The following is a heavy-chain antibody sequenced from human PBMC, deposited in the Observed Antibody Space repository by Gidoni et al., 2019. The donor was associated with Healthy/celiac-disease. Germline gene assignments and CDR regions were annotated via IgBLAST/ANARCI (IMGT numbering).Heavy chain of an antibody. CDR3: ARGLMVRGVIHNWFDP. V-gene: IGHV4-61*02. Sequence: IGRIYTSGSTNYNPSLKSRVTISVDTSKNQFSLKLSSVTAADTAVYYCARGLMVRGVIHNWFDPWGQGTLVTVSS. CDR2: IYTSGST. D-gene: IGHD3-10*01. J-gene: IGHJ5*02.